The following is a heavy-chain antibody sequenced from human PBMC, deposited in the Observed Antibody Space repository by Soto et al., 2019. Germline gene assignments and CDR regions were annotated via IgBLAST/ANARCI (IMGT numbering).Heavy chain of an antibody. CDR3: ATGGSITMVRGVIIMPFDY. CDR1: GYTLTELS. CDR2: FDPEDGET. D-gene: IGHD3-10*01. Sequence: ASVKVSCKVSGYTLTELSMHWVRQAPGKGLEWMGGFDPEDGETIYAQKFQGRVTMTEDTSTDTAYMELSSLRSEDTAVYYCATGGSITMVRGVIIMPFDYSGQGTLVTVSS. J-gene: IGHJ4*02. V-gene: IGHV1-24*01.